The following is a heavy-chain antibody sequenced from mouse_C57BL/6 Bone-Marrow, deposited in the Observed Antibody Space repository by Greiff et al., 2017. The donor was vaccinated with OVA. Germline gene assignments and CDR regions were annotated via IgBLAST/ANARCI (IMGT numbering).Heavy chain of an antibody. V-gene: IGHV1-76*01. CDR2: IYPGSGNT. J-gene: IGHJ2*01. D-gene: IGHD2-3*01. CDR1: GYTFTDHY. Sequence: QVQLQQSGAEVVRPGASVKLSCKASGYTFTDHYINWVKQRPGQGLEWIARIYPGSGNTYYNEKFKGKATLTADKSSTPAYMQLSSLTSEDSAVYYCAGDDDYFFEYWGRGNAPTVTA. CDR3: AGDDDYFFEY.